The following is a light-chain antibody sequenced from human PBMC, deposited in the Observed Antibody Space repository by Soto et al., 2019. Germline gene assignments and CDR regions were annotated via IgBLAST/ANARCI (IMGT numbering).Light chain of an antibody. CDR2: DDS. V-gene: IGLV3-21*02. CDR3: QVWDSSSDHYV. J-gene: IGLJ1*01. CDR1: NIESKS. Sequence: SYELTQPPSVSVAPGQTATITCGGNNIESKSVHWYQQKTGQAPVLVLYDDSDRPSGIPERFSGSNSGNTATLTISRVGAGDEADYYCQVWDSSSDHYVFATGTKLTV.